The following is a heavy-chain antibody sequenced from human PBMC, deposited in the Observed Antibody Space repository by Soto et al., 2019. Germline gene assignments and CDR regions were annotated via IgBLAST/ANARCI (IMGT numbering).Heavy chain of an antibody. CDR1: GFTFSSYA. CDR3: AKSGGGSGIYSFDY. Sequence: GGSLRLSCAASGFTFSSYAMSWVRQAPGKGLEWVSAISGSGGSTYYADSVKGRFTISRDNSKNTLYLQMNSLRAEDPAVYYCAKSGGGSGIYSFDYWGQGTLVTVSS. D-gene: IGHD3-10*01. V-gene: IGHV3-23*01. CDR2: ISGSGGST. J-gene: IGHJ4*02.